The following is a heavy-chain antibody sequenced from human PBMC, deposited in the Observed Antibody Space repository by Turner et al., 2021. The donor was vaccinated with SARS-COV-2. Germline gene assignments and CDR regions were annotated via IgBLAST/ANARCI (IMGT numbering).Heavy chain of an antibody. CDR2: IWYDGSNK. J-gene: IGHJ4*02. Sequence: QVQLVASGGGVVQRGRSLRPSCAASGFTFSSYAMHWVRQAPGKELEWVAIIWYDGSNKYYADSVNGRFTISKENSKNTLYLQKNSPRDEDTAVYYGAGEHPPGSWQTYYFDFWGQGTLVTVSS. CDR3: AGEHPPGSWQTYYFDF. CDR1: GFTFSSYA. V-gene: IGHV3-33*01. D-gene: IGHD6-13*01.